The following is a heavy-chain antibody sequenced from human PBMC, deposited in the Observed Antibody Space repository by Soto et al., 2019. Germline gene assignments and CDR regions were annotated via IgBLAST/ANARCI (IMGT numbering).Heavy chain of an antibody. CDR2: IYPGDSDT. Sequence: GESLKISCKGSGYSFTSYWIGWVRQMPGKGLEWMGVIYPGDSDTRYSPSFQGQVTISADKSISTAYLQWSSLKASGTAMYYCARLPKYYDFWSGYGIRGGMDVWGQGTTVTVSS. CDR3: ARLPKYYDFWSGYGIRGGMDV. V-gene: IGHV5-51*01. CDR1: GYSFTSYW. J-gene: IGHJ6*02. D-gene: IGHD3-3*01.